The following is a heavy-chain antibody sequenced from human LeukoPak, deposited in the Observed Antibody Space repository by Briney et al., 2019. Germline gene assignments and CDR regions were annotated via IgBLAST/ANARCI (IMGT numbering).Heavy chain of an antibody. Sequence: SETLSLTCAVYGGSFSNYHWSWIRQPPGKGLEWIGEINHSGSTNYNPSLKSRVTISVDTSKNQLSLKLSSVTAADTAVYYCASRYTYGYDFDYWGQGTLVTVSS. CDR1: GGSFSNYH. V-gene: IGHV4-34*01. CDR2: INHSGST. D-gene: IGHD5-18*01. CDR3: ASRYTYGYDFDY. J-gene: IGHJ4*02.